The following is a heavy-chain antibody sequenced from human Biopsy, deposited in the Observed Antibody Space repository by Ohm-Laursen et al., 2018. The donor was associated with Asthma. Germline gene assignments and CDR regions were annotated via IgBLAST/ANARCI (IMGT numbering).Heavy chain of an antibody. CDR1: GYTFINYA. CDR3: ARTYFDFLTGQVNDAFAM. Sequence: ASVKVSCKASGYTFINYAIHWVRQAPGHSLEWMGWINAANGNTKYSQKFQGRLTISRDTSASTAYMDLSSLRSEDTAVYYCARTYFDFLTGQVNDAFAMRGQGTMVTVSS. J-gene: IGHJ3*02. V-gene: IGHV1-3*01. D-gene: IGHD3-9*01. CDR2: INAANGNT.